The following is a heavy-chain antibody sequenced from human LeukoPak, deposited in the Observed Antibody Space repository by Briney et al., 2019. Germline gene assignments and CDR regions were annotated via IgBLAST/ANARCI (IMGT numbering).Heavy chain of an antibody. D-gene: IGHD6-13*01. CDR3: ARDHGSSSWNYFDY. Sequence: SQTLSLTCGISGDSVSSSGVAWNWIRQSPSRCLEWPGRTDSRSQWYSEYAVSVKSRININRDTSKSQFSLHLHSVTPDNTPVYYCARDHGSSSWNYFDYWAQGTLVTVSS. J-gene: IGHJ4*02. V-gene: IGHV6-1*01. CDR2: TDSRSQWYS. CDR1: GDSVSSSGVA.